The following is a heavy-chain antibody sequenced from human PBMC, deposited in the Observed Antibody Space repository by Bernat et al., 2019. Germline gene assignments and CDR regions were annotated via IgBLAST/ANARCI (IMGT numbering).Heavy chain of an antibody. CDR2: IKQDGSEK. J-gene: IGHJ4*02. Sequence: VQLVESGGGVVQPGRSLRLSCAASGFTFSSYAMHWVRQAPGKGLEWVANIKQDGSEKYYVDSVKGRFTISRDNAKNSLYLQMNSLRAEDTAVYYCARDYYDFWSGYYIEGAPFDYWGQGTLVTVSS. V-gene: IGHV3-7*03. D-gene: IGHD3-3*01. CDR3: ARDYYDFWSGYYIEGAPFDY. CDR1: GFTFSSYA.